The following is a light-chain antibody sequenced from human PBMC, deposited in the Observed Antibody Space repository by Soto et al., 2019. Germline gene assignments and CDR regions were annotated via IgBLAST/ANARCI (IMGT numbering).Light chain of an antibody. J-gene: IGKJ3*01. CDR1: QSVSSNY. CDR3: QYYDRSRFT. Sequence: QSAGTLSLNKGETATLSCRASQSVSSNYVAWFHQKPGQAPRLLIYGAFSRASGVPDRFSASGSGTDFTLTISSLEPKDLAVYDCQYYDRSRFTF. CDR2: GAF. V-gene: IGKV3-20*01.